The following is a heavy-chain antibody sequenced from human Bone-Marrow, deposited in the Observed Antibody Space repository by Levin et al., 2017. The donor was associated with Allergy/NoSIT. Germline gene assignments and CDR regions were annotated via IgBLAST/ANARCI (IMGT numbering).Heavy chain of an antibody. CDR2: ISGSSGTT. D-gene: IGHD2-2*01. Sequence: GGSLRLSCAASGFTFSSYAMSWVRQAPGKGLEWVSAISGSSGTTYYAESVKGRFTISRDNSKNSLFLQVNTLRAEDTAVYYCAKDSRYCSSTSCYDNHVLDAFDIWGQGTMVTVSS. V-gene: IGHV3-23*01. CDR3: AKDSRYCSSTSCYDNHVLDAFDI. J-gene: IGHJ3*02. CDR1: GFTFSSYA.